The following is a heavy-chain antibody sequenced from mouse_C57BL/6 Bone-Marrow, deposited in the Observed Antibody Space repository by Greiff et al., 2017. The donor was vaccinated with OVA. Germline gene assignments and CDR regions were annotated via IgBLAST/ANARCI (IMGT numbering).Heavy chain of an antibody. Sequence: QVQLQQSGAELVMPGASVKLSCKASGYTFTSYWMHWVKQRPGQGLEWIGEIDPSDSYTNYNQKFKGKSTLTVDKSSSTAYMQLSSLTSEDSAVYYCARSGDWFAYWGQGTLVTVSA. CDR2: IDPSDSYT. CDR1: GYTFTSYW. J-gene: IGHJ3*01. D-gene: IGHD4-1*01. V-gene: IGHV1-69*01. CDR3: ARSGDWFAY.